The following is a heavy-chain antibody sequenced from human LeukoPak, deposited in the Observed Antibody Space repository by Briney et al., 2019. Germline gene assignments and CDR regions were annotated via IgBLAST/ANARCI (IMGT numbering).Heavy chain of an antibody. D-gene: IGHD6-13*01. CDR1: GFTFSSYS. V-gene: IGHV3-21*01. CDR2: ISSSSSYI. Sequence: GGSLRLSCAASGFTFSSYSMNWVRQAPGKGLEWVSSISSSSSYIYYADSVKGRFTISRDNAENSLYLQMNSLRAEDTAVCYCARDYSSSWYMDYWGQGTLVTVSS. J-gene: IGHJ4*02. CDR3: ARDYSSSWYMDY.